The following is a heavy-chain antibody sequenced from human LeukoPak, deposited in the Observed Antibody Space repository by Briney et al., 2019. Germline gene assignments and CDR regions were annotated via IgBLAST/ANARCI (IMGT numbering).Heavy chain of an antibody. J-gene: IGHJ3*02. V-gene: IGHV4-61*02. D-gene: IGHD2-15*01. Sequence: SQTLSLTCTVSGVSLSSGSYYWSWIRQPAGKGLEWIGRIYNSGSTNYNPSLKSRVTISVDTSKNQFSLKLSSVTAADTAVYYCASRQYCSGGSCYGLGDAFDIWGQGTMVTVSS. CDR3: ASRQYCSGGSCYGLGDAFDI. CDR1: GVSLSSGSYY. CDR2: IYNSGST.